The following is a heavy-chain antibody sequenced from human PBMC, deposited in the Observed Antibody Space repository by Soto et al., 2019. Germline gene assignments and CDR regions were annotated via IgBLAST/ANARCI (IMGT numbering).Heavy chain of an antibody. CDR3: ARSNWYSEY. CDR2: IYYNGNT. V-gene: IGHV4-59*11. D-gene: IGHD7-27*01. J-gene: IGHJ4*02. CDR1: GGSISNHY. Sequence: QVQLQESGPGLVKPSETLSLTCTVSGGSISNHYWSWIRQPPGKGLEWIGYIYYNGNTNYNPSLKSRVTMSVDTSKNQFSLKLSSVTAADTAVYYCARSNWYSEYWVQGTLVTFSS.